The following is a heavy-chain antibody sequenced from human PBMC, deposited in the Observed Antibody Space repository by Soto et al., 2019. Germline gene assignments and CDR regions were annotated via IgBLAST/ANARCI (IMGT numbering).Heavy chain of an antibody. V-gene: IGHV3-23*01. CDR1: GFSFSGYA. J-gene: IGHJ4*02. Sequence: GGSLRLSCAASGFSFSGYAMSWVRQAPGRGLEWVSSITASGDSTYYADSVKGRFTISRDNSKNILYLQLNILRVDDTALYYCVEPGAYWTRWGQGTLVTSPQ. D-gene: IGHD1-1*01. CDR3: VEPGAYWTR. CDR2: ITASGDST.